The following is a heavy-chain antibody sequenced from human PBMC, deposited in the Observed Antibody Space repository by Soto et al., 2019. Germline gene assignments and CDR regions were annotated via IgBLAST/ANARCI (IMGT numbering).Heavy chain of an antibody. Sequence: GGSLRLSCAAPGFTFSSYIMHWVRQAPGKGLEWISTISSTSTNIYYADSVKGRFTISRDNPKNSLYLQMNSLRAEDMAVYYCARGIATSSLVTFDVGGQGTMVTVSP. CDR2: ISSTSTNI. CDR3: ARGIATSSLVTFDV. CDR1: GFTFSSYI. D-gene: IGHD6-13*01. V-gene: IGHV3-21*01. J-gene: IGHJ3*01.